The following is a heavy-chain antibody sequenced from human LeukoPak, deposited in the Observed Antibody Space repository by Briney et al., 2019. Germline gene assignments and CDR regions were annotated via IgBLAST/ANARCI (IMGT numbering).Heavy chain of an antibody. Sequence: PSETLSLTCTVSGGSISSSTSWWGWFRQPPGKGLEWIASFYYSGNSYFNPSLKSRVTISVDMSKNQFTLKVSSVTAADTAVYYCGTGNKIDYWGQGTLVTVSS. CDR3: GTGNKIDY. V-gene: IGHV4-39*01. CDR1: GGSISSSTSW. CDR2: FYYSGNS. D-gene: IGHD2/OR15-2a*01. J-gene: IGHJ4*02.